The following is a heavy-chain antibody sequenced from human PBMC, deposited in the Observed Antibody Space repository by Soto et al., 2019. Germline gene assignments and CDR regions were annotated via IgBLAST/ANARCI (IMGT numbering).Heavy chain of an antibody. D-gene: IGHD1-7*01. CDR1: GGSFTSNNW. J-gene: IGHJ4*02. CDR3: WSRDPGTSVDY. CDR2: TYQTGST. V-gene: IGHV4-4*02. Sequence: KPSETLSLTCAVSGGSFTSNNWCTWVRQPPGQGLEWIAETYQTGSTNYNPSLKSRVTISLDKPENQFSQKVTSLTAADTAVDYCWSRDPGTSVDYWGQGTLVTVSS.